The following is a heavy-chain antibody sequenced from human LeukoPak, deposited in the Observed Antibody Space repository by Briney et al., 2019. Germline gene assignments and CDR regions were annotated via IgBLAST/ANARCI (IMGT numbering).Heavy chain of an antibody. CDR1: GFTFSSYA. CDR3: AKAPDSGSLFYFDY. J-gene: IGHJ4*02. Sequence: GSLRLSCAASGFTFSSYAMSWVRQAPGKGLECVSAISGGGGSTYYADSVKGRFTISRDNSKNTLYLQMNSLRAEDTAVYYCAKAPDSGSLFYFDYWGQGTLVTVSS. D-gene: IGHD1-26*01. V-gene: IGHV3-23*01. CDR2: ISGGGGST.